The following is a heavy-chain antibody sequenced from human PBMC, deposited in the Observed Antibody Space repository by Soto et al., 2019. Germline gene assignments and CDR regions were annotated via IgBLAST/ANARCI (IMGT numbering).Heavy chain of an antibody. CDR2: IYRDGST. CDR3: ARGRYGMDV. CDR1: GSTVSSSY. Sequence: LRLSCAVSGSTVSSSYMSWVRQAPGKGLECVSVIYRDGSTYSGDSVKGRFTISRDNSRNTLYLQMNSLTVDDTAVYYCARGRYGMDVWGQGTTVTVSS. J-gene: IGHJ6*02. V-gene: IGHV3-53*01.